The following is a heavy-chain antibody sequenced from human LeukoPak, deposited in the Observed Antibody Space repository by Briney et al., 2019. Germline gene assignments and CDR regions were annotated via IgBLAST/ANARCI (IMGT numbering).Heavy chain of an antibody. Sequence: GSLRLSCAASGFTFSSYAMSWVRQAPGKGLEWIGEINHSGSTNYNPSLKSRVTISVDTSKNQFSLKLSSVTAADTAVYYCAREPSVADTYYFDYWGQGTLVTVSS. J-gene: IGHJ4*02. CDR3: AREPSVADTYYFDY. V-gene: IGHV4-34*01. CDR2: INHSGST. D-gene: IGHD6-19*01. CDR1: GFTFSSYA.